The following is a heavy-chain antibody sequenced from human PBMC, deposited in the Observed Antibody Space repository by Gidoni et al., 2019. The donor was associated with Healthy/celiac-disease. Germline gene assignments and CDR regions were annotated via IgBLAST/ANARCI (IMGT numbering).Heavy chain of an antibody. V-gene: IGHV4-39*01. CDR3: ARHVWVVAARYLDYFDY. CDR2: IYYSGST. Sequence: QLQLQESGPGLVKPSETLSLTCTVSGGSISSSSYYWGWIRQPPGKGLEWIGSIYYSGSTDDNPSLKSRVTISVDTFKNQFSLKLSSVTAADTAVYYCARHVWVVAARYLDYFDYWGQGTLVTVSS. CDR1: GGSISSSSYY. D-gene: IGHD2-15*01. J-gene: IGHJ4*02.